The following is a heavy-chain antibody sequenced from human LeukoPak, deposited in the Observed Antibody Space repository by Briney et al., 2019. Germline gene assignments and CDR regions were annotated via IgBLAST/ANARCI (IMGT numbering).Heavy chain of an antibody. D-gene: IGHD6-13*01. CDR2: IYSGGST. CDR1: GFTFRSYA. CDR3: ARGQVSSSWYSGPQDIFDY. V-gene: IGHV3-53*01. J-gene: IGHJ4*02. Sequence: GGSLRLSCAASGFTFRSYAMTWVRQAPGKGLEWVSVIYSGGSTYYADSVRGRFTISRDNSKNTLYLQMNSLRAEDTAVYYCARGQVSSSWYSGPQDIFDYWGQGTLVTVSS.